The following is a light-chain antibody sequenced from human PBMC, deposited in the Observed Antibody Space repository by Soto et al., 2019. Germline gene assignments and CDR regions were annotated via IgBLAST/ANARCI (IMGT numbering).Light chain of an antibody. J-gene: IGLJ7*01. CDR1: SSDVGGYNY. CDR2: EVS. V-gene: IGLV2-14*01. CDR3: SSYTSSRGV. Sequence: QLVLTQPASVSGSPGQSITISCTGTSSDVGGYNYVSWYQQHPGKAPKLMIYEVSNRPSGVSNRFSGSKSGNTASLTISGLQAEDEADYYCSSYTSSRGVFGGGTQLTVL.